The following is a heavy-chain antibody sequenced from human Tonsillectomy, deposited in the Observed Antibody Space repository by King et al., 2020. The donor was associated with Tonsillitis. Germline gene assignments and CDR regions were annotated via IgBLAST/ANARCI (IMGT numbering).Heavy chain of an antibody. V-gene: IGHV1-2*02. CDR3: ARTWIQVWTPDFDY. CDR1: GYTFTGHY. D-gene: IGHD5-18*01. J-gene: IGHJ4*02. CDR2: INPNDGGT. Sequence: LQLVQSGAEVKKPGASVKVSCKASGYTFTGHYIHWVRQAPGQGLEWMGWINPNDGGTKYAQKFQGRVTMTRDTSISTAYMELSRLRSDDTAVFYCARTWIQVWTPDFDYWGQGTLVTVSS.